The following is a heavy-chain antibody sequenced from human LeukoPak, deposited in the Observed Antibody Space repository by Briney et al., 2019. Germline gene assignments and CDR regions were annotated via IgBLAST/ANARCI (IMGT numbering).Heavy chain of an antibody. J-gene: IGHJ4*02. CDR1: GGSISSSSYY. D-gene: IGHD3-3*01. CDR2: MYYSGST. CDR3: ARGSGDFWSTYYFVFDY. V-gene: IGHV4-39*07. Sequence: PSETLSLTCTVSGGSISSSSYYWGWIRQPPGKGLEWIGTMYYSGSTYYKPSLKSRITISVDTSKKQFSLKLTSVTAADTAVYYCARGSGDFWSTYYFVFDYWGQGTLVTVSS.